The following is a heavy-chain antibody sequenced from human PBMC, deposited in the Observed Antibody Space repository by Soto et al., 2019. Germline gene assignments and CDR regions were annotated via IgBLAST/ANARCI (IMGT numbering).Heavy chain of an antibody. D-gene: IGHD3-10*01. CDR1: GGSLSSGGFS. CDR2: IYYSGGT. V-gene: IGHV4-30-2*01. CDR3: ARATFLRKGDYGTTDYYYFDY. J-gene: IGHJ4*01. Sequence: SVTLSLPCAVSGGSLSSGGFSWTWIRQPRGKGLEYIGSIYYSGGTYYNPSLESRVTISADKTKNQFSLRLSSVTAAATAVYYYARATFLRKGDYGTTDYYYFDYWGQGTLVTVSS.